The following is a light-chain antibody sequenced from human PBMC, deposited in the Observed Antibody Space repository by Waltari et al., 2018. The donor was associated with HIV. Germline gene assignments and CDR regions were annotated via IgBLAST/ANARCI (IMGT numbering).Light chain of an antibody. Sequence: IVLTQSPAILSLSPGERDTLSCRASHTVSGYLACYQKRPGQVLRLLIYDASNRDPGIPDRFTGRGSGTNYTLTISRLEPEDFAVYYCHQRHDWLTFGGRTRVELK. CDR2: DAS. CDR1: HTVSGY. CDR3: HQRHDWLT. J-gene: IGKJ4*01. V-gene: IGKV3-11*01.